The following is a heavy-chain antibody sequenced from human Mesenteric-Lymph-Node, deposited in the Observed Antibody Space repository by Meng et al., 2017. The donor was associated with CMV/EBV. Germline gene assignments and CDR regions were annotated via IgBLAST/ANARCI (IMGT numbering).Heavy chain of an antibody. D-gene: IGHD2/OR15-2a*01. Sequence: GESLKISCAASEFTFSSYSMNWVRQAPGKGLEWVSYISSSSSTIYYADSVKGRFTISRDNAKNSLYLQMNSLRAEDTAVYYCASFHPGPYYYYYGMDVWGQGTTVTVSS. J-gene: IGHJ6*02. V-gene: IGHV3-48*04. CDR1: EFTFSSYS. CDR2: ISSSSSTI. CDR3: ASFHPGPYYYYYGMDV.